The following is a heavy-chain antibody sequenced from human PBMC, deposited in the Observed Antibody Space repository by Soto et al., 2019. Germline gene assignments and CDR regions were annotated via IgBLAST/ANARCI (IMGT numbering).Heavy chain of an antibody. D-gene: IGHD5-18*01. CDR1: GGSISSGDYY. Sequence: QVQLQESGPGLVKPSQTLSLTCTVSGGSISSGDYYCSWIRQPPGKGLAWIGYIYYSGSTYYNPSLKRRFTISVATSKNHFSLKLSSVTAADTAVYYCASLKLGYSTFDPWGKGTLVTVSS. CDR3: ASLKLGYSTFDP. J-gene: IGHJ5*02. CDR2: IYYSGST. V-gene: IGHV4-30-4*01.